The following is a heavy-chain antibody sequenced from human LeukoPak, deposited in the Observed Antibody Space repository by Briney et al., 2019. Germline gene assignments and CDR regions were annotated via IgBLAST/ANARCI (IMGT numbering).Heavy chain of an antibody. D-gene: IGHD3-3*01. CDR2: IYCSGST. CDR3: ARYHISTIFGVVRKLGAFDI. J-gene: IGHJ3*02. Sequence: SETLSLTCTVSGGSISSYYWSWIRQPPGKGLEWIGYIYCSGSTNYNPSLKSRVTISVDTSKNQFSLKLSSVTAADTAVYYCARYHISTIFGVVRKLGAFDIWGQGTMVTVSS. CDR1: GGSISSYY. V-gene: IGHV4-59*08.